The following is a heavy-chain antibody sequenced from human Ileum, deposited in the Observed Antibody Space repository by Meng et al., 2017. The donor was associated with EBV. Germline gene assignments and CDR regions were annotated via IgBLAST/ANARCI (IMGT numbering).Heavy chain of an antibody. Sequence: QMQLKESGSGLVKPSETLSLTCAVSGGSISSNGYSWSWIRHPPGKGLEWLGYIYYSGTAFYNPSLKSRVTISLDRSKSQFYLKLISVTAADTAVYYCARGGDGSPYFDYWGQGALVTVSS. CDR1: GGSISSNGYS. V-gene: IGHV4-30-2*01. CDR3: ARGGDGSPYFDY. CDR2: IYYSGTA. J-gene: IGHJ4*02. D-gene: IGHD5-24*01.